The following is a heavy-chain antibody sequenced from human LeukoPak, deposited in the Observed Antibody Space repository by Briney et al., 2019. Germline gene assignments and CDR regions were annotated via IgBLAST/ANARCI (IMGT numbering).Heavy chain of an antibody. Sequence: GGSLRLSCAASGFTFSSYEINWVRQAPGKGLEWVSYISSSGSTIYYADSVKGRFTISRDNAKNSLYLQMNSLRAEDTAVYYCARGPTDDYCDYVPLFSDYWGQGTLVTVSS. CDR1: GFTFSSYE. CDR2: ISSSGSTI. V-gene: IGHV3-48*03. D-gene: IGHD4-17*01. J-gene: IGHJ4*02. CDR3: ARGPTDDYCDYVPLFSDY.